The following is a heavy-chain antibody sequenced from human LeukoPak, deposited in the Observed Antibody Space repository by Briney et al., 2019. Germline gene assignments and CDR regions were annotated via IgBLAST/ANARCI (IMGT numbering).Heavy chain of an antibody. CDR2: ISFDGSKD. J-gene: IGHJ4*02. V-gene: IGHV3-30-3*01. Sequence: GGSLRLSCATSTFTFSSYAMHWVRQAPGKGLEWVAVISFDGSKDYFADSVKGRFTISRDNSKNTMYLHMNSLRLGDTAVYYCARDSDTFGALDYWGQGTLVTVSS. D-gene: IGHD3-10*01. CDR3: ARDSDTFGALDY. CDR1: TFTFSSYA.